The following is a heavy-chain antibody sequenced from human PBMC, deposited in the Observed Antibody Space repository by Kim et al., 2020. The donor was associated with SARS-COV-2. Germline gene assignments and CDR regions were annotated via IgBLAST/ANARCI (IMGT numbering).Heavy chain of an antibody. CDR2: MNPNSGNT. D-gene: IGHD3-10*01. Sequence: ASVKVSCKASGYTFTNYDINWVLQATGQGLEWMGWMNPNSGNTGYAQKFQGRVTMTRSISISTAYMELSSLRSEDTAVYYCARGVTMVRGVISVGWFDPWGQGTLVTVSS. V-gene: IGHV1-8*01. CDR3: ARGVTMVRGVISVGWFDP. CDR1: GYTFTNYD. J-gene: IGHJ5*02.